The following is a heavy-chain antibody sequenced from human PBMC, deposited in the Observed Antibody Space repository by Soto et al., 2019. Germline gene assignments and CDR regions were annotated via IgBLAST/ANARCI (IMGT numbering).Heavy chain of an antibody. CDR1: GSTFSSYA. D-gene: IGHD3-3*01. CDR2: ISGSGGST. Sequence: GGSLRLSCAASGSTFSSYAMSWVRQAPGKGLEWVSAISGSGGSTYYADSVKGRFTISRDNSKNTLYLQMNSLRAEDTAVYYCAKDRLRFLEWLFDYWGQGTLVTVSS. CDR3: AKDRLRFLEWLFDY. J-gene: IGHJ4*02. V-gene: IGHV3-23*01.